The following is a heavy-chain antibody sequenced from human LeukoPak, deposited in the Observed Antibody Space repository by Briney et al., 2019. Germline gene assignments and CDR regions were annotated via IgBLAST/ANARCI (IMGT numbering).Heavy chain of an antibody. Sequence: GGSLKLSCAASGFTFSGSAMHWVRQAPGKGLEWVGRIRSKANSYATAYAASVKGRFTISRDDSKNTAYLQMNSLKTEDTAVYYCTRQAPTYSSSWYYYSYGMDVWGQGTTVTVSS. V-gene: IGHV3-73*01. CDR2: IRSKANSYAT. J-gene: IGHJ6*02. CDR1: GFTFSGSA. CDR3: TRQAPTYSSSWYYYSYGMDV. D-gene: IGHD6-13*01.